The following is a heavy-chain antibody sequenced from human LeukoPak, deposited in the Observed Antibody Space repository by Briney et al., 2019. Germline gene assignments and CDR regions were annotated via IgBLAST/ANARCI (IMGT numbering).Heavy chain of an antibody. V-gene: IGHV3-21*01. CDR1: GFTFSSYS. CDR2: ISSSSTYI. CDR3: ARADYDSSGTFDY. Sequence: GGSLRFSCAASGFTFSSYSMNWVRKAPGKGLEWVSSISSSSTYIYYADSVQGRFTISRDNAKNSLYLQMNSLRADDTAVYYCARADYDSSGTFDYWGQGTLVTVSS. J-gene: IGHJ4*02. D-gene: IGHD3-22*01.